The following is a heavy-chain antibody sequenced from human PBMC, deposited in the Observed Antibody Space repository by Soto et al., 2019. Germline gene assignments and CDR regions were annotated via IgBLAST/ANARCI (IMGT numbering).Heavy chain of an antibody. CDR1: GFTFSNAW. Sequence: EVQLVESGGGLVKPGGSLRLSCAASGFTFSNAWMSWVRQAPGKGLEWVGRIKSKTDGGTTDYAAPVKGRFTISRDDSKNTLYLQMNSLKTEDTAVYYCTFGIAARTIVDYWGQGTLVTVSS. CDR2: IKSKTDGGTT. CDR3: TFGIAARTIVDY. J-gene: IGHJ4*02. D-gene: IGHD6-6*01. V-gene: IGHV3-15*01.